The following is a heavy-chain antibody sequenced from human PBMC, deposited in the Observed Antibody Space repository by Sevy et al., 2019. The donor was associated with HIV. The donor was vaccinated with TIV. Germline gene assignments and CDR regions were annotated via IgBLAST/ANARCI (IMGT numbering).Heavy chain of an antibody. CDR2: ISYDGSHK. Sequence: GGSLRLSCAASGFIFGSYAMNWVRQAPGKGLEWVAVISYDGSHKYYADSVKGRFTTSTDSSTHTMYLQMHSLGTDDTDVYYCARDPGSSWSSFDYWGQGTLVTVSS. J-gene: IGHJ4*02. CDR1: GFIFGSYA. CDR3: ARDPGSSWSSFDY. D-gene: IGHD6-13*01. V-gene: IGHV3-30-3*01.